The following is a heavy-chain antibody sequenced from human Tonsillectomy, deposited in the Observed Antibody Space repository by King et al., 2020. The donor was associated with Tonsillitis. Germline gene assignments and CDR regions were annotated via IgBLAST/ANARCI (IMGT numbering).Heavy chain of an antibody. CDR2: IFPGDFDS. D-gene: IGHD6-19*01. CDR1: GYSFTSYW. J-gene: IGHJ4*02. Sequence: QLVQSGAEVKKPGESLKIFCKGSGYSFTSYWIGWVRQMPGKGLELMGIIFPGDFDSRYSPAFQGKVTISADQSISTAYLQWSSLKASDTAMYYCARPSSGWYDYFDYWGQGTLVTVSS. CDR3: ARPSSGWYDYFDY. V-gene: IGHV5-51*01.